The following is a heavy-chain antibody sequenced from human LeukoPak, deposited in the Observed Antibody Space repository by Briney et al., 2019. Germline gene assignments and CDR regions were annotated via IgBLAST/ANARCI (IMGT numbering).Heavy chain of an antibody. CDR3: AKDHPTYYDSSGYYYPGSY. J-gene: IGHJ4*02. D-gene: IGHD3-22*01. CDR1: GFTFSSYA. V-gene: IGHV3-23*01. Sequence: GGSLRLSCAASGFTFSSYAVSWVRQAPGKGLEWVSAISGSGGSTYYADSVKGRFTISRDNSKNTLYLQMNSLRAEDTAVYYCAKDHPTYYDSSGYYYPGSYWGQGTLVTVSS. CDR2: ISGSGGST.